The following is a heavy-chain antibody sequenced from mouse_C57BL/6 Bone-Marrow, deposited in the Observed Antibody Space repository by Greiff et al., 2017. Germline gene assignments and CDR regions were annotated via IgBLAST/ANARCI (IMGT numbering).Heavy chain of an antibody. Sequence: DVKLQESGPGMVKPSQSLSLTCTVTGYSITSGYDWHWIRHFPGNKLEWMGYISYSGSTNYNPSLKSRISITHDTSKNHFFLKLNSVTTEDTATYYCARGDLLWFAYWGQGTLVTVSA. J-gene: IGHJ3*01. D-gene: IGHD2-1*01. CDR3: ARGDLLWFAY. CDR1: GYSITSGYD. V-gene: IGHV3-1*01. CDR2: ISYSGST.